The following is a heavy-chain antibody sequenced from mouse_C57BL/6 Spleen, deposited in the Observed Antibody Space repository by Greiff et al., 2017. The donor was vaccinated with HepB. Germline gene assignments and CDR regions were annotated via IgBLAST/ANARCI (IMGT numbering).Heavy chain of an antibody. V-gene: IGHV1-72*01. D-gene: IGHD2-4*01. Sequence: QVQLQQPGAELVKPGASVKLSCKASGYTFTSYWMHWVKQRPGRGLEWIGRIDPNSGGTKYNEKFKSKATLTVDKPSSTAYMQRSSLTSEDSAVYYCARWFWPDYGHAMDYWGQGTSVTVSS. CDR1: GYTFTSYW. CDR3: ARWFWPDYGHAMDY. CDR2: IDPNSGGT. J-gene: IGHJ4*01.